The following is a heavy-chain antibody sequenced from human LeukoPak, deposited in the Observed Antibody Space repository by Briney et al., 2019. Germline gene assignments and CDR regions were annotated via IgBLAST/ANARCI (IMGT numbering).Heavy chain of an antibody. CDR3: ARSVVALIGGAFDI. CDR1: GGSISSSSYY. CDR2: IYYSGST. D-gene: IGHD2-15*01. Sequence: SETLSLTCTVSGGSISSSSYYWGWFRQPPGKGLEWIGSIYYSGSTYYNPSLKSRVTISVDTSKNQFSLKLSSVTAADTAVYYCARSVVALIGGAFDIWGQGTMVTVSS. J-gene: IGHJ3*02. V-gene: IGHV4-39*01.